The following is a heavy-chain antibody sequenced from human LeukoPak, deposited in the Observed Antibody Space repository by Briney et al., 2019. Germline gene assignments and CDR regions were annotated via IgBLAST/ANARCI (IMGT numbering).Heavy chain of an antibody. CDR3: ARERGYGGNSGSDGY. J-gene: IGHJ4*02. Sequence: PGGSLRLSCAASGFTFSSYSMNWVRQAPGKGLEWVSYISSSSSTIYYADSVKGRFTISRDNAKNSLYLQMNSLRAEDTAVYYCARERGYGGNSGSDGYWGQGTLVTVSS. V-gene: IGHV3-48*04. D-gene: IGHD4-23*01. CDR2: ISSSSSTI. CDR1: GFTFSSYS.